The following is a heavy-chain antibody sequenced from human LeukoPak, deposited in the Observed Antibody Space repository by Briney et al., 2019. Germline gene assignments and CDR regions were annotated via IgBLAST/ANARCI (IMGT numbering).Heavy chain of an antibody. V-gene: IGHV4-61*02. CDR3: ARGLWATINY. CDR1: GGSISSGSYY. D-gene: IGHD5-24*01. Sequence: SSQTLSLTCTVSGGSISSGSYYWSWIRQPAGKGLEWIGRIYTSGSTNYNPSLKSRVTISVDTSKNQFSLKLSSVTAADTAVYYCARGLWATINYWSQGTLVTVSS. CDR2: IYTSGST. J-gene: IGHJ4*02.